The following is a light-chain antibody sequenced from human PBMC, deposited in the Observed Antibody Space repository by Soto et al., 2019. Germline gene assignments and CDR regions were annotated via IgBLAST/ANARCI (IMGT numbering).Light chain of an antibody. V-gene: IGKV1-33*01. CDR2: DAS. CDR1: QDISSS. CDR3: QQYHNLPIT. Sequence: DIQMTHSPSSLSASVGDRVSITCQASQDISSSLNWYQQKPGKAPKLLIYDASNLETGVPSRFSGSGSGTDFTFTISSLQPEDIGTYYCQQYHNLPITFGQGTRLEIK. J-gene: IGKJ5*01.